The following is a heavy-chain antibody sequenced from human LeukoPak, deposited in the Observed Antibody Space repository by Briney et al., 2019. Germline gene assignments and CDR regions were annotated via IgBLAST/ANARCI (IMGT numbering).Heavy chain of an antibody. J-gene: IGHJ3*02. CDR2: IKQDGSEK. Sequence: GGSLRLSCEASGFTLGTYWMSWVRHLPGKGLEWVANIKQDGSEKYYVDSVRGRFTISRDNAKNSLYLQMNSLRVEDTAMYYCAREGAHCSSTSCYGLRAFDIWGQETMVTVSS. D-gene: IGHD2-2*01. CDR1: GFTLGTYW. V-gene: IGHV3-7*01. CDR3: AREGAHCSSTSCYGLRAFDI.